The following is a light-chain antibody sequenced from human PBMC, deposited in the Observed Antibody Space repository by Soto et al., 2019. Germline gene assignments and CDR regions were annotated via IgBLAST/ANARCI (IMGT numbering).Light chain of an antibody. Sequence: EILVTQSPATLSVSPGDRATLSCRASQSVNNNLAWYQQRPGQAPRLLIYGASTRATGIPARFSGSGSGTEFTLTISSLQSEDFAVYYCQQYNDWPPWTFGQGTKVDIK. J-gene: IGKJ1*01. V-gene: IGKV3-15*01. CDR2: GAS. CDR1: QSVNNN. CDR3: QQYNDWPPWT.